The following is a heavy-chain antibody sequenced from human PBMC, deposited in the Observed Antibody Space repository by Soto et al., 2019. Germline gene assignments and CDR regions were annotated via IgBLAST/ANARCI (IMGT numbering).Heavy chain of an antibody. CDR1: GFTFSSFA. J-gene: IGHJ4*02. CDR2: IGNSGANT. D-gene: IGHD6-19*01. Sequence: GGSLRLSCAASGFTFSSFAMSWVRQAPGKGLEWVSAIGNSGANTYYAESVKGRFTISRDNSKNTLYLQVNSLRADDTAVYYCAKDSYRSGWFYFDYWGQGTLVPVS. V-gene: IGHV3-23*01. CDR3: AKDSYRSGWFYFDY.